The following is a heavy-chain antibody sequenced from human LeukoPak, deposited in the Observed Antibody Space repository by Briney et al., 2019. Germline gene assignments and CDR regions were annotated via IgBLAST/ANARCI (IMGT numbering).Heavy chain of an antibody. CDR1: GGSFSGYY. V-gene: IGHV4-34*01. Sequence: KPSETLSLTCAVYGGSFSGYYWSWIRQPPGKGLEWIGEINHSGSTNYNPSLKSRVTISVDTSKNQFSLKLNSVTAADTAVYYCARDSGIAADYWGQGTLVTVSS. D-gene: IGHD6-25*01. CDR2: INHSGST. J-gene: IGHJ4*02. CDR3: ARDSGIAADY.